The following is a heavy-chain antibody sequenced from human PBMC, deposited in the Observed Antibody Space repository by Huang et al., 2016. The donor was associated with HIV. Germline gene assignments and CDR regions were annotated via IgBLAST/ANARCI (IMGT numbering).Heavy chain of an antibody. J-gene: IGHJ4*02. V-gene: IGHV1-69*13. D-gene: IGHD3-10*01. CDR2: MIPLFGTM. CDR3: ARDRGYYGSGSFTL. CDR1: GGTFSNYA. Sequence: QVRLVQSGAEVKKPGSSVRVSCKASGGTFSNYAISWVRQAPGQGLEWMGGMIPLFGTMHHAQKFKGRLMIVADDSATTVHMDLNSLTSEATAIYYCARDRGYYGSGSFTLWGQGTLVIVSS.